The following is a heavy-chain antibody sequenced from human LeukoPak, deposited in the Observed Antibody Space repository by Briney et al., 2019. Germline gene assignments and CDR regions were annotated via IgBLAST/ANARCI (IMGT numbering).Heavy chain of an antibody. D-gene: IGHD1-26*01. CDR2: ISGSGGST. J-gene: IGHJ4*02. Sequence: GGSLRLSCVASGFTFSSYAMSGVRQAPGKGLEWVSAISGSGGSTYYADSVKGRFTISRDNSKNTLYLQMNSLRAEDTAVYYCAKEQYSGSYNFDYWGQGTLVTVSS. V-gene: IGHV3-23*01. CDR3: AKEQYSGSYNFDY. CDR1: GFTFSSYA.